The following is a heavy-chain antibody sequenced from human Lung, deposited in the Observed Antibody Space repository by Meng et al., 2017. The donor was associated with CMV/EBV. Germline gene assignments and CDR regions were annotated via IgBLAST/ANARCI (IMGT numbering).Heavy chain of an antibody. V-gene: IGHV3-7*02. CDR1: GLRISNYW. CDR2: IKDDGSEK. D-gene: IGHD4-17*01. J-gene: IGHJ4*02. CDR3: RLGHYSQD. Sequence: YRVEAGGGLGQSGGSLRLSCAAPGLRISNYWMSWVRQAPGKGLEWVANIKDDGSEKYYVDSVKGRFSISRDNADNSLYLQMNNLRAVDTDVYYCRLGHYSQDWGQGTLVTVSS.